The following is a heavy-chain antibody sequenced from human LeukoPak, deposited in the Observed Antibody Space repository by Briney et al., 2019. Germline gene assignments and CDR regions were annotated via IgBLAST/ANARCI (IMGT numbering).Heavy chain of an antibody. D-gene: IGHD4-11*01. V-gene: IGHV4-59*12. CDR2: IYYSGST. Sequence: SETLSLTCTVSGGSISSYYWSWIRQPPGKGLEWIGYIYYSGSTNYNPSLKSRVTISVDTSKNQFSLKLSSVTAADTAVYYCARRLGYSKGGFDYWGQGTLVTVSS. CDR1: GGSISSYY. J-gene: IGHJ4*02. CDR3: ARRLGYSKGGFDY.